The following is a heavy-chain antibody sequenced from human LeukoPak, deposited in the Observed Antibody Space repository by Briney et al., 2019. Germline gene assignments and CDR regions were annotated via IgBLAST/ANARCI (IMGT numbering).Heavy chain of an antibody. Sequence: SETLSLTCAVYGGSFSGYYWSWIRQPPGKGLEWIGEINHSGSTNYNPSLKSRVTISVDTSKNQFSLKLSSVTAADTAVYYCARGAQKRGNDEGIWFDPWGQGTLVTISS. J-gene: IGHJ5*02. V-gene: IGHV4-34*01. CDR1: GGSFSGYY. D-gene: IGHD1-1*01. CDR3: ARGAQKRGNDEGIWFDP. CDR2: INHSGST.